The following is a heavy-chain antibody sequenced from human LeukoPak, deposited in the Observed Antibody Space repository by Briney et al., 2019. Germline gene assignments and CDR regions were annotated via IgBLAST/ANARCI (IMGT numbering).Heavy chain of an antibody. Sequence: PGGSLRLSCTASGFTFSSYGMHWVRQAPGKGLEWVAVIWYDGSNKDYADSVKGRFTISRDNSKNTLYLQMNSLRGEDTAVYYCAREVGGGASGQWGQGTLVTVSS. CDR3: AREVGGGASGQ. CDR2: IWYDGSNK. CDR1: GFTFSSYG. D-gene: IGHD3-16*01. V-gene: IGHV3-33*01. J-gene: IGHJ4*02.